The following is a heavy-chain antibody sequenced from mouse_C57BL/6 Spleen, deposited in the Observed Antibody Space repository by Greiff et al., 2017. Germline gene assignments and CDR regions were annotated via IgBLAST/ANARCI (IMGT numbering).Heavy chain of an antibody. CDR3: AKEAKGYAMDY. V-gene: IGHV1-81*01. CDR1: GYTFTSYG. Sequence: QVQLQQSGAELARPGASVKLSCKASGYTFTSYGISWVKQRTGQGLEWIGEIDPSSGNTYYNETFKGKSTLTADKSYITSYMELRSLTSEVSAVYFCAKEAKGYAMDYWGQGTSVTVSS. CDR2: IDPSSGNT. J-gene: IGHJ4*01.